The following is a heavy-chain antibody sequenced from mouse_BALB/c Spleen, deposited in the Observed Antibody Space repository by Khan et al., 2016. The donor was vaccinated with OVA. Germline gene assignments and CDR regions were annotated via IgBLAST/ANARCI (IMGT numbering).Heavy chain of an antibody. CDR2: IWGDGTT. CDR3: ARADYGNYREAMDY. CDR1: GFSLTGYG. J-gene: IGHJ4*01. D-gene: IGHD2-1*01. Sequence: VQLKQSGPGLVAPSQSLSITCTVSGFSLTGYGVTWVRQPPGKGLEWLGMIWGDGTTDYKSALKSRLSINKDNSKSQVFLKMNSLQTDDTARYYCARADYGNYREAMDYWGQGTSVTVSS. V-gene: IGHV2-6-7*01.